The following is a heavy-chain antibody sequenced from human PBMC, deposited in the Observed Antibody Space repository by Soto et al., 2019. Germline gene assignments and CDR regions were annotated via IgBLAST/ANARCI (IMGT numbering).Heavy chain of an antibody. Sequence: QVQLVQSGAEVKKPGASVKVSCKASGYTFTSYGISWVRQAPGQGLEWMGWLSAYNGNTNYAQKLQGRVTMTTDTSTRTAYMERRSLRSDDTDVYYCARDRGSYYYYGKDVWGQGTKVTVSS. CDR3: ARDRGSYYYYGKDV. CDR2: LSAYNGNT. V-gene: IGHV1-18*01. CDR1: GYTFTSYG. J-gene: IGHJ6*02.